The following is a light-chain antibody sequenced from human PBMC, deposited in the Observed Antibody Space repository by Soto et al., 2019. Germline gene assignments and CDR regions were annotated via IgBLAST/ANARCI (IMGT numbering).Light chain of an antibody. CDR3: SSHAGGTTFV. CDR2: EVT. CDR1: SXDVGSYNL. J-gene: IGLJ1*01. V-gene: IGLV2-23*02. Sequence: VLTQPASVSGSPGQSITISCTGTSXDVGSYNLVSWFQQYPGKVPKLLIYEVTKRPSGTSNRFSGSKSGNTASLTISGLQAEDEADYYCSSHAGGTTFVLGTGTKVTVL.